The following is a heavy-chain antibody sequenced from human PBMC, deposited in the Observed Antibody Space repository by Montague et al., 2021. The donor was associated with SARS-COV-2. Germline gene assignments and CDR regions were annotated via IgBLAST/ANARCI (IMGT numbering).Heavy chain of an antibody. J-gene: IGHJ3*02. CDR1: GGSFSGYY. D-gene: IGHD3-10*01. V-gene: IGHV4-34*01. CDR3: AIPMVRGFSRAFDI. Sequence: SETLSLTCAVYGGSFSGYYWSWIRQPPGKGLEWIGEINHSGSTNYNPSLKSRVTISVDTSKNQFSLKLSSVTAADTAVYYCAIPMVRGFSRAFDIWGQGTMVTVSS. CDR2: INHSGST.